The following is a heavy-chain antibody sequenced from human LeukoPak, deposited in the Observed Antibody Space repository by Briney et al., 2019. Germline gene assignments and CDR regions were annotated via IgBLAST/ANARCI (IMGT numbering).Heavy chain of an antibody. V-gene: IGHV3-23*01. Sequence: GGSLRLSCVASGFIFRNYAMSWVRQAPGNGLEWVSAITGSGDTTYYADSVKGRFTISRDNSKNTLYVEMNTLRAEDTAVYYCAKWGDYDILTGYYVPDFWGQGTLVTVSS. J-gene: IGHJ4*02. D-gene: IGHD3-9*01. CDR3: AKWGDYDILTGYYVPDF. CDR2: ITGSGDTT. CDR1: GFIFRNYA.